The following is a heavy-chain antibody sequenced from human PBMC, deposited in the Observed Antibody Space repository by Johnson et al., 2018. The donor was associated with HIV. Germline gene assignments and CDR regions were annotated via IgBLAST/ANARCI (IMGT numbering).Heavy chain of an antibody. CDR3: ARESANSGRYSGAFDV. Sequence: VQLVESGGGVVQPGMSLRLSCAASGFTFSSYAMHWVRQAPGKGLVWVSRINSDGSSTSYADSVKGRFTISRDNAKNTLYLQMNSLRAEDTAVYYCARESANSGRYSGAFDVWGQGTMVIVSS. D-gene: IGHD1-26*01. CDR1: GFTFSSYA. V-gene: IGHV3-74*01. CDR2: INSDGSST. J-gene: IGHJ3*01.